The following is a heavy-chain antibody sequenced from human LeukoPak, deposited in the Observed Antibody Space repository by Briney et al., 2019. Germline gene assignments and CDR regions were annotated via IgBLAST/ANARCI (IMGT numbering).Heavy chain of an antibody. Sequence: GGSLRLSCAASGFTFSTYSMTWVRKAPGKGLEWVSSISSTSSYIYYADLVKGRFTISRDNAKNSLFLQMNNLRAEDTAVYYCARGGAYRNWGQGTLVTVSS. D-gene: IGHD4-11*01. CDR3: ARGGAYRN. CDR2: ISSTSSYI. V-gene: IGHV3-21*01. J-gene: IGHJ4*02. CDR1: GFTFSTYS.